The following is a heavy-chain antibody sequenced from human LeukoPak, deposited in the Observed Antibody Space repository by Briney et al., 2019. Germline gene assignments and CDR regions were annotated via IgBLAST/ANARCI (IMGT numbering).Heavy chain of an antibody. CDR1: GYTFTSYG. D-gene: IGHD3-22*01. CDR3: ARDGRPHYYDSSGHNWFDP. V-gene: IGHV1-18*01. J-gene: IGHJ5*02. CDR2: ISAYNGNT. Sequence: GASVRVSCKASGYTFTSYGISWVRQAPGQGLEWMGWISAYNGNTNYAQKLQGRVTMTTDTSTSTAYMELRSLRSDDTAVYYCARDGRPHYYDSSGHNWFDPWGQGTLVTVSS.